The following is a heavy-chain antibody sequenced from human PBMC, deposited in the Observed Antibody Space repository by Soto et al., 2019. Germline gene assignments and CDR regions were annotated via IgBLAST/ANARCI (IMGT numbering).Heavy chain of an antibody. CDR1: GFSLTTSGVG. D-gene: IGHD1-26*01. Sequence: QITLKESGPTLVKPTQTLTLTCTFSGFSLTTSGVGVGWIRQPPGKALEWLAFIYWDDDKRYSPSLKTRLTLTKDTSKSHDILTITNVAPVNTATYYSSHGRMGIPSGAMDVWCQGTTVIVCS. V-gene: IGHV2-5*02. CDR3: SHGRMGIPSGAMDV. CDR2: IYWDDDK. J-gene: IGHJ6*02.